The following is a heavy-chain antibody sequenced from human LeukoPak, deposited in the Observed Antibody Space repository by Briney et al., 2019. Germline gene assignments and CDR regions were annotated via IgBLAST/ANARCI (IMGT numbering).Heavy chain of an antibody. CDR3: AKASLSNYYYGMDV. D-gene: IGHD3-9*01. V-gene: IGHV3-23*01. CDR2: ISGSGGST. Sequence: GGSLRLSCAASGFTFSSYAMHWVRQAPGKGLEWVSAISGSGGSTYYADSVKGRFTISRDNSKNTLYLQMNSLRAEDTAVYYCAKASLSNYYYGMDVWGQGTTVTVSS. CDR1: GFTFSSYA. J-gene: IGHJ6*02.